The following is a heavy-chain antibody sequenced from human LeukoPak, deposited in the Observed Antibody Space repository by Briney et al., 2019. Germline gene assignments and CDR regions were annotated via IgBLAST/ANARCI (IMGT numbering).Heavy chain of an antibody. CDR3: AKETITMIVVVITAYFDY. CDR1: GFTFSSYA. Sequence: GGSLRLSCAASGFTFSSYAMSWVRQAPGKGLEWVSAIIGSGGSTYYADSVKGRFTISRANSKNTLYMQMNSLRAEDTAVYYCAKETITMIVVVITAYFDYWGQGTLVTVSS. CDR2: IIGSGGST. J-gene: IGHJ4*02. D-gene: IGHD3-22*01. V-gene: IGHV3-23*01.